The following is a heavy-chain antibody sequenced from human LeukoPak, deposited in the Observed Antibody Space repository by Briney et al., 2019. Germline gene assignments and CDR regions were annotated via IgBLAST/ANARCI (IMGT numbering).Heavy chain of an antibody. CDR1: GFTFSNYN. Sequence: GGSLRLSCTASGFTFSNYNMNWVRQAPGKGLEWLSYISSTSNPIYYADSVKGRFTISRDNAKNSLYLQMNSLRDEDTAVYYCARAGVGARFEDYWGQGTLVTVSS. CDR2: ISSTSNPI. V-gene: IGHV3-48*02. J-gene: IGHJ4*02. CDR3: ARAGVGARFEDY. D-gene: IGHD1-26*01.